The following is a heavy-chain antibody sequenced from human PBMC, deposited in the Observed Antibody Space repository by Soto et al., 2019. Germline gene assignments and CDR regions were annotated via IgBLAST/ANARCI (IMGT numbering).Heavy chain of an antibody. CDR3: GRGSGLNGLDP. CDR2: INAGNGNT. Sequence: ASVKVSCKASGYSFTSYAMHWVRQAPGQRLEWMGWINAGNGNTKYSQKLQGRVTITRDTSASTAYMELSSLRSEDTAVYYCGRGSGLNGLDPWGQGTLSTVSS. CDR1: GYSFTSYA. J-gene: IGHJ5*02. D-gene: IGHD3-10*01. V-gene: IGHV1-3*01.